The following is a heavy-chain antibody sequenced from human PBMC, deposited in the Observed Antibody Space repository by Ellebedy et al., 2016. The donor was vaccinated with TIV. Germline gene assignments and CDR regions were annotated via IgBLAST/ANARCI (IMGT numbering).Heavy chain of an antibody. CDR2: IGGDDHT. D-gene: IGHD3-16*01. Sequence: PGGSLRLSCAASGFTFSSYVMSWVRQTPGKGLEWVAGIGGDDHTHYAHFVEGRFTISRERSKSTLHLEMSRLRVEDTAVYYCAKDLSWWSANDYWGQGALVTVSS. J-gene: IGHJ4*02. CDR1: GFTFSSYV. CDR3: AKDLSWWSANDY. V-gene: IGHV3-23*01.